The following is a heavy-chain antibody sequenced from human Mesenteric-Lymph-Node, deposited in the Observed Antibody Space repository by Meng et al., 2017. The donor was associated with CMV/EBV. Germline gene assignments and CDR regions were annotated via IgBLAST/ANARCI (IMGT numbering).Heavy chain of an antibody. J-gene: IGHJ4*02. CDR3: ARGYQPRSRGEGY. D-gene: IGHD2-2*01. V-gene: IGHV4-59*01. Sequence: GSLRLSCSVSGGSISNYYWSWVRQSPGKGLEWIGHIYYSGTTEYNPSLESRVTMSVDTSKNHFSLMLTSVTSADTAVYYCARGYQPRSRGEGYWGQGKLVTSPQ. CDR2: IYYSGTT. CDR1: GGSISNYY.